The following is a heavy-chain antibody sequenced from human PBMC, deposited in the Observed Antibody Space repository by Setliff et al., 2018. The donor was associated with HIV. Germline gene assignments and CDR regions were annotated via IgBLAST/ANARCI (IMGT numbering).Heavy chain of an antibody. Sequence: GASVKVSCKASGYTFTDYYMHWVRQAPGQGLEWMGWINPKSGGTNSALKFQGRVTMTRDTSISTAYMELSRLRSDDTAVYYCARDGGGPGDYYYYYMDVWAKRDTGTVSS. CDR3: ARDGGGPGDYYYYYMDV. D-gene: IGHD3-16*01. CDR2: INPKSGGT. CDR1: GYTFTDYY. J-gene: IGHJ6*03. V-gene: IGHV1-2*02.